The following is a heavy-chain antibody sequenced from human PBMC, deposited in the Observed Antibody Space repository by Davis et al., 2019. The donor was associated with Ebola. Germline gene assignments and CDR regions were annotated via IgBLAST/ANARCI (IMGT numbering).Heavy chain of an antibody. CDR3: ATDNWGPAL. V-gene: IGHV3-11*06. D-gene: IGHD7-27*01. Sequence: GESLKISCAASGFTFSDYYMSWIRQAPGKGLEWVSYISSSSTYTNYADSVKGRFTISRDNAKKSLYLEMNSLGAEDTAVYYCATDNWGPALWGQGTLVTVSS. J-gene: IGHJ4*02. CDR1: GFTFSDYY. CDR2: ISSSSTYT.